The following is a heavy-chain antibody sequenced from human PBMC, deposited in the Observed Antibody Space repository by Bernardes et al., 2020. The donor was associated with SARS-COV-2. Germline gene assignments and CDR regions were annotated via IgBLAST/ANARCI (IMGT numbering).Heavy chain of an antibody. CDR1: GFTFSTYW. V-gene: IGHV3-7*01. J-gene: IGHJ4*02. Sequence: GGSLRLSCVVSGFTFSTYWMTWLRRAPGKGLECVARIKPDGSDKDYVDSVKGRFSISRDNANNAVYLQMSSLRVEDTAVYFCARPGRWQQPIDYWGQGALVTVSS. CDR3: ARPGRWQQPIDY. D-gene: IGHD1-1*01. CDR2: IKPDGSDK.